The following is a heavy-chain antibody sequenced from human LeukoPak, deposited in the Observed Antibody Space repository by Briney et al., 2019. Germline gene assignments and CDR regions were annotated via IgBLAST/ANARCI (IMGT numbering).Heavy chain of an antibody. CDR3: ASRIVGAYDAFDI. J-gene: IGHJ3*02. CDR2: IYHSGST. D-gene: IGHD1-26*01. CDR1: GYSISSGYY. Sequence: PSETLSLTCAVSGYSISSGYYWGWIRQPPGKGLVWIGSIYHSGSTYYNPSLKSRVTISVDTSKNQFSLKLSSVTTADTAVYYCASRIVGAYDAFDIWGQGTMVTVSS. V-gene: IGHV4-38-2*01.